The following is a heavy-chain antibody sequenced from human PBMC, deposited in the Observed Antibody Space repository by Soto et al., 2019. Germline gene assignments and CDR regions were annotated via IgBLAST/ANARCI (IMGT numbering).Heavy chain of an antibody. CDR1: GGSFSGYY. D-gene: IGHD3-16*02. J-gene: IGHJ6*03. CDR3: AVQGDLGELSYWRDYYYMDV. V-gene: IGHV4-34*01. CDR2: INHSGST. Sequence: SETLSLTCAVYGGSFSGYYWSWIRQPPGKGLEWIGEINHSGSTNYNPSLQSRVTISVDTSKNQFSLKLSSVTAADTAVYYCAVQGDLGELSYWRDYYYMDVWGKGTTVTVSS.